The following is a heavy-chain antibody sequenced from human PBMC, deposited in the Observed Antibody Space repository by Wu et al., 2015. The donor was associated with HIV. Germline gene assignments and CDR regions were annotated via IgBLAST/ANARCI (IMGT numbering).Heavy chain of an antibody. CDR1: GGTFSSYA. CDR2: IIPIFGTA. V-gene: IGHV1-69*13. J-gene: IGHJ6*02. CDR3: TRDRREYQLPVEVGYYYYYGMDV. Sequence: QVQLVQSGAEVKKPGSSVKVSCKASGGTFSSYAISWVRQAPGQGLEWMGRIIPIFGTANYAQKFQGRVTITADESTSTAYMELSSLRSEDTAVYYCTRDRREYQLPVEVGYYYYYGMDVWGQGTTVTVSS. D-gene: IGHD2-2*01.